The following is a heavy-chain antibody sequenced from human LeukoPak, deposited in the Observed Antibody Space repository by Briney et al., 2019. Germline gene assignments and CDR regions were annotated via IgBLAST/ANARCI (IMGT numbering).Heavy chain of an antibody. Sequence: GGSLRLSCAASGFTFSSFGMHWVRQAPGKGLEWVAFIQYDGSNKYYADSVKGRFTISRDNAKTSLYLQMNSLRAEDAAVYYCARHLSGVTGYTYGRGIDYWGQGTLVTVSS. CDR2: IQYDGSNK. J-gene: IGHJ4*02. V-gene: IGHV3-30*12. CDR1: GFTFSSFG. CDR3: ARHLSGVTGYTYGRGIDY. D-gene: IGHD5-18*01.